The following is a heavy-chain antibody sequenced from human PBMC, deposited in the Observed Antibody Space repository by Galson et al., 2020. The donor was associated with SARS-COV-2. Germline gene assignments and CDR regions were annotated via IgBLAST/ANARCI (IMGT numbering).Heavy chain of an antibody. CDR3: ARAPVAGTDVYFQH. J-gene: IGHJ1*01. V-gene: IGHV3-33*01. Sequence: GGSMSLSCAASGFTFSNYDMHWVRQAPGKGLEWVAVIRYDGSNKYYADSVKGRFTISRDNSKNTLYLQMNRLRAEDTAVYYCARAPVAGTDVYFQHWGQSTLVTVSS. CDR2: IRYDGSNK. D-gene: IGHD6-13*01. CDR1: GFTFSNYD.